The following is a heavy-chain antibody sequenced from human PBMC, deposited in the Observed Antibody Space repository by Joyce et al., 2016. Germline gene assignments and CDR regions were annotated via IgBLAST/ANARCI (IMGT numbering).Heavy chain of an antibody. D-gene: IGHD6-25*01. V-gene: IGHV3-30*18. J-gene: IGHJ4*02. Sequence: QVQLVESGGGVVQPGRSLRLSCAASGLTLSNYGVHWVRQTPGKGLEWVAVISYYGIYKYYAEPVKGRFTISRDNSKNTVFLEMNSLRTEDTAVYYCAKILTATYSSGWFLDYWGQGTLVTVSS. CDR1: GLTLSNYG. CDR3: AKILTATYSSGWFLDY. CDR2: ISYYGIYK.